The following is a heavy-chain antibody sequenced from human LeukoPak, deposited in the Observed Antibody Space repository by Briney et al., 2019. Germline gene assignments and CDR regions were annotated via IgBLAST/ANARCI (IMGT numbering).Heavy chain of an antibody. V-gene: IGHV3-11*04. J-gene: IGHJ4*02. CDR3: ARGRYCTDGVCYFDY. CDR1: GFTFSDYY. D-gene: IGHD2-8*01. CDR2: ISSSGSTI. Sequence: GGSLRLSCAASGFTFSDYYMSWIRQAPGKGLEWVSYISSSGSTIYYADSVKGRFTISRDNAKNSLSVQMNSLRAEDTAFYYCARGRYCTDGVCYFDYWGQGTLVTVSS.